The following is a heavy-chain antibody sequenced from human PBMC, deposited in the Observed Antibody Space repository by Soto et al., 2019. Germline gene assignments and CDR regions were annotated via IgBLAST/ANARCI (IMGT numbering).Heavy chain of an antibody. V-gene: IGHV1-69*13. CDR2: IIPIFGTA. CDR1: GGTFSSYA. D-gene: IGHD6-13*01. CDR3: ARDGGAAAAGERYYFYGMAV. Sequence: SVKVSCKASGGTFSSYAISWVRQAPGQGLEWMGGIIPIFGTANYAQKFQGRVTITADESTSTAYMERSSLRSEDTAVYYCARDGGAAAAGERYYFYGMAVWGQGTTVTVSS. J-gene: IGHJ6*02.